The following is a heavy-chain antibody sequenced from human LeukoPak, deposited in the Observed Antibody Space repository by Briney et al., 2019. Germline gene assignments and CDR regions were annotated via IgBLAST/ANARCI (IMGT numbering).Heavy chain of an antibody. CDR3: ARGLHERTSDXXXXXXXXV. CDR2: ISASGNTG. D-gene: IGHD1-1*01. Sequence: GGSLRLSCAGSGFTFSRYGMGWVRQAPGKGLEWVSAISASGNTGYYADSVEGRFTITRENSKNTVFLEMNSLRAEATAIYYCARGLHERTSDXXXXXXXXVWXXXTXXTXS. CDR1: GFTFSRYG. J-gene: IGHJ3*01. V-gene: IGHV3-23*01.